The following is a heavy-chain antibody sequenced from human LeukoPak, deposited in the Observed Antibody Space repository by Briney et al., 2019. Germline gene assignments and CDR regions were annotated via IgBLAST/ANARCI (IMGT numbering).Heavy chain of an antibody. CDR2: ISAYNGNT. J-gene: IGHJ4*02. CDR3: ARDLTYYYGSGSYYNGRPVDY. CDR1: GYTFTSYG. V-gene: IGHV1-18*01. Sequence: ASVKVSCKASGYTFTSYGISWVRQAPGQGLEWMGWISAYNGNTNYAQKLQGRVTMTTDTSTSTAYMELRSLRSDDTAVYYCARDLTYYYGSGSYYNGRPVDYWGQGTLVTVSS. D-gene: IGHD3-10*01.